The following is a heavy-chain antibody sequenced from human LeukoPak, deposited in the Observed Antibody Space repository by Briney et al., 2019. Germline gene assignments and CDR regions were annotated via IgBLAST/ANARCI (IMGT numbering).Heavy chain of an antibody. CDR2: INAGNGDA. J-gene: IGHJ5*02. Sequence: GASVMVSSKASGYTFTTYAIHWVRQAPGRSLEWMGRINAGNGDAKYSQNFHDRITITRDTSASTVYMELTSLRSEDTAVYYCGKSAPSGFDPWGQGTLVTVSS. CDR1: GYTFTTYA. CDR3: GKSAPSGFDP. V-gene: IGHV1-3*01.